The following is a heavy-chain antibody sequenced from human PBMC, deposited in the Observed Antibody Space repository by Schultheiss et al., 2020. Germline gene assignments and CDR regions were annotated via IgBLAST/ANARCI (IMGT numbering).Heavy chain of an antibody. CDR1: GGSISSYY. CDR3: ARKSGTHFYFDY. CDR2: IYYSGST. D-gene: IGHD1-1*01. J-gene: IGHJ4*02. V-gene: IGHV4-59*08. Sequence: SETLSLTCTVSGGSISSYYWSWIRQPPGKGLEWIGYIYYSGSTNYNPSLKSRVTISVDTSKNQFSLKLSSVTAADTAVYYCARKSGTHFYFDYWGQGTMLTVSS.